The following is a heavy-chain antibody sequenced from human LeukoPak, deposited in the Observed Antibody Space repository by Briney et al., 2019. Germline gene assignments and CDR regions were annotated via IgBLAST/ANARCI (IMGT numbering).Heavy chain of an antibody. CDR3: ARGRSDFWSGYFNWFDP. Sequence: SETLSLTCTVSGGSISSGDYYWSWIRQPPGKGLEWIGYIYYSGSTYYNPSLKSRFTISVDTSKNQFSLKLSSVTAADTAVYYCARGRSDFWSGYFNWFDPWGQGTLVTVSS. D-gene: IGHD3-3*01. CDR1: GGSISSGDYY. J-gene: IGHJ5*02. CDR2: IYYSGST. V-gene: IGHV4-30-4*01.